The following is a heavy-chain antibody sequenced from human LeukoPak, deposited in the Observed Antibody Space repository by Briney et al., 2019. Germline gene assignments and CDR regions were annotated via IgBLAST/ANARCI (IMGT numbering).Heavy chain of an antibody. Sequence: KPGGSLRLSCAASGFTFSTYTMNWVRQAPGKGLEWISSITSRSNYIFYADSLKGRFTISRDNAKNSLYLQMNSLRAEDTAVYYCARILYSNNIDYWGQGTLVTVSS. V-gene: IGHV3-21*04. J-gene: IGHJ4*02. CDR2: ITSRSNYI. CDR3: ARILYSNNIDY. D-gene: IGHD2/OR15-2a*01. CDR1: GFTFSTYT.